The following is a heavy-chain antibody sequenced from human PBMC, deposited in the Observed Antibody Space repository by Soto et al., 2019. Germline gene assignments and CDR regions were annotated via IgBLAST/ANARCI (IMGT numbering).Heavy chain of an antibody. Sequence: QLQLQESGPGLVKPSETLSLTCTVSGGSISSSSYYWGWIRPPPGKGLEWIGTIYYSGSTYYNPSLKSRVTISVDTSKNQFSLKLNSVTAADTAVYYCARRLYYDSSGFEGGGMDVWGQGTTVTVSS. CDR1: GGSISSSSYY. J-gene: IGHJ6*02. V-gene: IGHV4-39*01. CDR2: IYYSGST. CDR3: ARRLYYDSSGFEGGGMDV. D-gene: IGHD3-22*01.